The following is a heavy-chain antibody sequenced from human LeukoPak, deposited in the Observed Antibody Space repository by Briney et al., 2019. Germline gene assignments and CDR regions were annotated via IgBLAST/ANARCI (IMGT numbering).Heavy chain of an antibody. D-gene: IGHD3-22*01. CDR2: IVPVIGVA. V-gene: IGHV1-69*02. J-gene: IGHJ4*02. CDR1: GDTLITHY. Sequence: ASVRVSCKAPGDTLITHYISWVRQAPGQGLEWVGRIVPVIGVATYAQSLQGRVIITADRSTNTAYMELSSLRFEDSAVYFCARHSSRGHYYDFDFWGQGSLVTVSS. CDR3: ARHSSRGHYYDFDF.